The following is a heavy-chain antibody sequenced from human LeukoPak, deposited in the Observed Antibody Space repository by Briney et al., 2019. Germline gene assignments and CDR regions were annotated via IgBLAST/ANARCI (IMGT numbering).Heavy chain of an antibody. CDR1: GGSISSGSYY. CDR3: ARLRPHYSNYDLGYFDY. CDR2: IYYSGST. V-gene: IGHV4-39*01. J-gene: IGHJ4*02. D-gene: IGHD4-11*01. Sequence: PSETLSLTCTVSGGSISSGSYYWVWIRQPPGKGLEWIGSIYYSGSTYYNPSFKSRVTISVDTSKNQFSLKLSSVTAADTAVYYCARLRPHYSNYDLGYFDYWGQGTLVTVSS.